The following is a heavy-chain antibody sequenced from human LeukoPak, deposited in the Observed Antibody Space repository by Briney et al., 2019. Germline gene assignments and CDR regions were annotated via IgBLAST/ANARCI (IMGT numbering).Heavy chain of an antibody. Sequence: GGSLRLSCAASGFTVSSNYTSWVRQALGKGLEWVSVIYSGGSTYYADSVKGRFTISRDNSKNTLYLQMNSLRAEDTAVYYCARGHYDFWSGYYDYWGQGTLVTVSS. CDR3: ARGHYDFWSGYYDY. V-gene: IGHV3-53*01. CDR1: GFTVSSNY. CDR2: IYSGGST. J-gene: IGHJ4*02. D-gene: IGHD3-3*01.